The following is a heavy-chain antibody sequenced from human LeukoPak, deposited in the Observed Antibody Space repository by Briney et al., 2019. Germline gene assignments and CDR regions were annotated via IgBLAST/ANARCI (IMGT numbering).Heavy chain of an antibody. J-gene: IGHJ5*02. V-gene: IGHV1-69*13. CDR2: IIPIFGTA. Sequence: ASVKVSCKASGGTFISYAISWVRQAPGQGLEWMGGIIPIFGTANYAQKFQGRVTITADESTSTAYMELSSLRSEDTAVYYCARGVVVPAALMPYNWFDPWGQGTLVTVSS. CDR3: ARGVVVPAALMPYNWFDP. CDR1: GGTFISYA. D-gene: IGHD2-2*01.